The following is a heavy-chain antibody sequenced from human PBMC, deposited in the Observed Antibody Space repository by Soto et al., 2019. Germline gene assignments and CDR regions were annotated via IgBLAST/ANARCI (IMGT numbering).Heavy chain of an antibody. CDR3: ARDFAQDIVVVPAAIPGFGRAPYYYYGMDV. CDR2: ISSSGSTI. Sequence: EVQLVESGGGLVQPGGSLRLSCAASGFTFSSYEMNWVRQAPGKGLEWVSYISSSGSTIYYADSVKGRFTISRDNAKNSLYLQMNSLRAEDTAVYYCARDFAQDIVVVPAAIPGFGRAPYYYYGMDVWGQGTTVTVSS. V-gene: IGHV3-48*03. J-gene: IGHJ6*02. CDR1: GFTFSSYE. D-gene: IGHD2-2*02.